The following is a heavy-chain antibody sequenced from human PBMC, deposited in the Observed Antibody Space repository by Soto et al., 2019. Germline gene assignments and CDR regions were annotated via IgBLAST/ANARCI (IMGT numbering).Heavy chain of an antibody. CDR2: TRNKANSYTT. Sequence: GGSLRLSCAASGFTFSDHYMDWVRQAPGKGLEWVGRTRNKANSYTTEYAASVKGRFTISRDDSKNSLYLQMNSLKTEDTAVYYCARASSGWYLGYFDYWGQGTLVTVSS. V-gene: IGHV3-72*01. J-gene: IGHJ4*02. D-gene: IGHD6-19*01. CDR1: GFTFSDHY. CDR3: ARASSGWYLGYFDY.